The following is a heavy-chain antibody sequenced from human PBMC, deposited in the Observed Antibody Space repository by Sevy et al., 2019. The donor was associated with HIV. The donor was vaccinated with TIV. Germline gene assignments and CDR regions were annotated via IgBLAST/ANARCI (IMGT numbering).Heavy chain of an antibody. J-gene: IGHJ6*02. V-gene: IGHV3-23*01. CDR1: GFTFSSYA. CDR2: ISDNGGST. D-gene: IGHD3-10*01. CDR3: ELPPSSAVVRGLAYSHALDV. Sequence: GGSLRLSCAASGFTFSSYAVSWVRQAPGKGLEWVSTISDNGGSTFYADSVRGRFTISRDNPKNTLYLQMNYLRVEDTAVYYCELPPSSAVVRGLAYSHALDVWGQGTTVTVSS.